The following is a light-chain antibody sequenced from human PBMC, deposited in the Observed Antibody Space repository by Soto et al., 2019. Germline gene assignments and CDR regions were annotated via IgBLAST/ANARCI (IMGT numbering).Light chain of an antibody. Sequence: DLQMTQSPSSLSASVGDRVTITCRASQGISNYLVWYQQKQGKVPKLLIYAASTLQSGVPSRFGGSGSGTDFTLTISSLQPEDVATYYCQNYNGAPWTFGQGTKVEIK. V-gene: IGKV1-27*01. CDR3: QNYNGAPWT. J-gene: IGKJ1*01. CDR1: QGISNY. CDR2: AAS.